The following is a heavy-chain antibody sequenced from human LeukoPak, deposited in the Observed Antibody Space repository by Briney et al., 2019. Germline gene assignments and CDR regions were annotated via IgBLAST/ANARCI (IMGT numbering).Heavy chain of an antibody. CDR2: INPNSGGT. D-gene: IGHD1-7*01. Sequence: ASVKVSCKASGYTFTGYYMHWVRQAPGQGLEWMGWINPNSGGTNYAQKFQGRVTMTRDTSISTAYMELSRLRSDGTAVYYCAREYNWNYEAAFDIWGQGTMVTVSS. J-gene: IGHJ3*02. V-gene: IGHV1-2*02. CDR3: AREYNWNYEAAFDI. CDR1: GYTFTGYY.